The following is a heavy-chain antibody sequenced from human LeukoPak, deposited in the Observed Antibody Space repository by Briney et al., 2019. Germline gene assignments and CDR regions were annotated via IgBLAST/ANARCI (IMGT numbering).Heavy chain of an antibody. V-gene: IGHV3-30*18. Sequence: PGGSLRLSCAASGFTFSNHDIHWVRQAPGKGLEWVAVISYDGSNKYYADSVKGRFTISRDNSKNRLYLQMNSLRPEDTAVYYCAKGRRDGYYFDYWGQGTLVTVSS. CDR1: GFTFSNHD. J-gene: IGHJ4*02. D-gene: IGHD5-24*01. CDR2: ISYDGSNK. CDR3: AKGRRDGYYFDY.